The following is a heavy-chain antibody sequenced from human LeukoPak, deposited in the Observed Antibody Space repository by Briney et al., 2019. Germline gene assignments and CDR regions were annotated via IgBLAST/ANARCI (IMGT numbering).Heavy chain of an antibody. J-gene: IGHJ4*02. CDR2: ISSSGSTI. CDR1: GFTYSDYY. Sequence: PGGSLRLSCAASGFTYSDYYMSWIRQAPGKGLEWVSYISSSGSTIYYADSVKGRFTISRDNSKNTLYLQVNSLRPEDTAVYYCARDPALTSDSSSRQSYFDYWGQGALVTVSS. CDR3: ARDPALTSDSSSRQSYFDY. V-gene: IGHV3-11*04. D-gene: IGHD6-6*01.